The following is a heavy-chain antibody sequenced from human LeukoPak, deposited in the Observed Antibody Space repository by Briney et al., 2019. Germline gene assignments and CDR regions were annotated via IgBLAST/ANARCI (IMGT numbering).Heavy chain of an antibody. V-gene: IGHV1-24*01. J-gene: IGHJ6*02. CDR2: FNPEDDET. CDR3: ATDDPLRVVGAGYLYGMDV. Sequence: ASVKVSCMLSGYTLTHLSMHWVRPAPGKGLEWMGRFNPEDDETNYAQNFQGSVTMTEDPSPDTAYMEVSRLRSGGTAMYYCATDDPLRVVGAGYLYGMDVWGQGTTVTVSS. CDR1: GYTLTHLS. D-gene: IGHD1-26*01.